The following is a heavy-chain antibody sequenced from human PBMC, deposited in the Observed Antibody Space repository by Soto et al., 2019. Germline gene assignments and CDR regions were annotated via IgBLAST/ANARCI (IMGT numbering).Heavy chain of an antibody. J-gene: IGHJ4*02. V-gene: IGHV3-49*03. CDR3: TRGDAGDY. D-gene: IGHD1-26*01. CDR1: GFTFGEYA. CDR2: VRRKVYGGTT. Sequence: PGGSLRLSCTTSGFTFGEYAMSWFRQAPGKGLEWVGFVRRKVYGGTTEYAASVKGRFTISRDDSKSIGYLQMNSLQIDDTGVYYCTRGDAGDYWGQGTLVTVSS.